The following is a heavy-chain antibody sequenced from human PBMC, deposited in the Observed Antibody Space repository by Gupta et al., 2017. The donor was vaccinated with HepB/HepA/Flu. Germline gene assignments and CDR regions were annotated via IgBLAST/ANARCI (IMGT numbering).Heavy chain of an antibody. CDR1: GGTFSSYA. CDR3: ARSSRGKTHEYCSSTSCPMGAFDI. D-gene: IGHD2-2*01. CDR2: IIPIFGTA. Sequence: QVQLVQSGAEVKKPGSSVKVSCKASGGTFSSYAISWVPQAPGQGLEWMGGIIPIFGTANYAQKFQGRVTITADESTSTAYMELSSLRSEDTAVYYCARSSRGKTHEYCSSTSCPMGAFDIWGQGTMVTVSS. J-gene: IGHJ3*02. V-gene: IGHV1-69*01.